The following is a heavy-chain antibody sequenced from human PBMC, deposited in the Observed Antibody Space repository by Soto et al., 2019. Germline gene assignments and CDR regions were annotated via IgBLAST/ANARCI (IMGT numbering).Heavy chain of an antibody. CDR1: GGSLRGYY. D-gene: IGHD6-13*01. J-gene: IGHJ6*02. CDR2: INHSGST. V-gene: IGHV4-34*01. CDR3: ARLAPIAAADGMDV. Sequence: SETLSLTCAVYGGSLRGYYWSWIRQPPGKGLEWIGEINHSGSTNYNPSLKSRVTRSGDTSKNQFSLKLSSVTAADTAVDYCARLAPIAAADGMDVWGQGTTVTVSS.